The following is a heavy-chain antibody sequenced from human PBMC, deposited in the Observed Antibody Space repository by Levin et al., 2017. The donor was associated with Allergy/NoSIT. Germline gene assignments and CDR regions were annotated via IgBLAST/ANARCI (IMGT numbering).Heavy chain of an antibody. CDR1: GFALGLYS. J-gene: IGHJ5*01. CDR2: INDISTYI. D-gene: IGHD2-21*01. Sequence: GESLKISCGVSGFALGLYSMNWVRQAPGKGLEWLAYINDISTYIHYADSVKGRFTISRDNAKNSLYLQMGSLRVEDTAIYYCARDLSRHFAIDSWGHGTLVTVSS. CDR3: ARDLSRHFAIDS. V-gene: IGHV3-21*05.